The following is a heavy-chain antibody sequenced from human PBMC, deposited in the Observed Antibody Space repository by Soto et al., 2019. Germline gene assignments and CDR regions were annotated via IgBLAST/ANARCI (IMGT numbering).Heavy chain of an antibody. D-gene: IGHD6-13*01. V-gene: IGHV4-30-4*01. CDR3: ARDPWIAAAGMFDP. CDR1: GGSISSGDYY. CDR2: IYYSGSS. Sequence: QVQLQESGPGLVKPSQTLSLTCTVSGGSISSGDYYWSWIRQPPGKGLEWIGYIYYSGSSYYNPSLKSRVTISVDPSKNQFSLKLSSVTAADTAVYYCARDPWIAAAGMFDPWGQGTLVTVSS. J-gene: IGHJ5*02.